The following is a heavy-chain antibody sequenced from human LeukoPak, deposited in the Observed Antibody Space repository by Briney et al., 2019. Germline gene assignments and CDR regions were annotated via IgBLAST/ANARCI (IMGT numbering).Heavy chain of an antibody. D-gene: IGHD1-7*01. CDR1: GFTFSHYD. CDR3: GRDPNGNYIGAFEM. J-gene: IGHJ3*02. CDR2: IHGGADLP. V-gene: IGHV3-23*01. Sequence: GGSLRLSCTASGFTFSHYDMTWVRQAPGKGLEWVSSIHGGADLPSYADSVKGRFTISRDNSKNTLFLEMNSLRGEDTAVYYCGRDPNGNYIGAFEMWGPGTKVTVSS.